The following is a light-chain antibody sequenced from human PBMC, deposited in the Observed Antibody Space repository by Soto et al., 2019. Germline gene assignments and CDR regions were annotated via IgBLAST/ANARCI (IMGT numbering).Light chain of an antibody. CDR2: AAS. J-gene: IGKJ5*01. Sequence: DIQMTQSPSSLSASVGDRVTITCRATKTISNYLNWYQKKPGKAPQLLIYAASTLQRGVPSRFSGGRSGTDFTRTIGSPQPEDSATYCCQQSYSPPPITFGQGTRLEIK. V-gene: IGKV1-39*01. CDR3: QQSYSPPPIT. CDR1: KTISNY.